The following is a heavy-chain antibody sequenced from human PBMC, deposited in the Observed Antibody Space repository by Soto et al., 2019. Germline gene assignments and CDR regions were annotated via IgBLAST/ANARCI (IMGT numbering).Heavy chain of an antibody. D-gene: IGHD3-10*01. CDR1: GYTFTRYY. CDR3: ARESATYYYGSERSRSIRYLLAF. V-gene: IGHV1-46*01. Sequence: ASVKASCKASGYTFTRYYMHWVRQAPGQGLEWMGIINPSGGSTSYAQKFQGRVTMTRDTSTSTVYMELSSLRSEDTAVYYCARESATYYYGSERSRSIRYLLAFWGQGSTV. CDR2: INPSGGST. J-gene: IGHJ6*02.